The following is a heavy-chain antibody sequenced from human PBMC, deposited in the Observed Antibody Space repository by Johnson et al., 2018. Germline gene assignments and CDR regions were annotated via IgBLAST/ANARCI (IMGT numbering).Heavy chain of an antibody. V-gene: IGHV3-11*01. Sequence: QVRLVEAGGGLVEPGGSLRLSCAASGFTFSDYYMSWIRQAPGKGLVWVSYISSSGSSKYYADSVKGRFTISRDNSKNTEYLQMNSLRAEDTAVYYCAKGGYYDNTGYLCAFDIWGQGTMVTVSS. D-gene: IGHD3-22*01. CDR2: ISSSGSSK. CDR3: AKGGYYDNTGYLCAFDI. CDR1: GFTFSDYY. J-gene: IGHJ3*02.